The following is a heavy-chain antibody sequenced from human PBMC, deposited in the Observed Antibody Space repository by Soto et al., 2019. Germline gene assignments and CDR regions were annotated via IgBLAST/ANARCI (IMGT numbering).Heavy chain of an antibody. V-gene: IGHV4-61*01. CDR2: IYYSGST. Sequence: PXETLSLTCTVAGCSVSSGSYYWSWIRQPRGKGLEWIGYIYYSGSTNYNPSLKSRVTISVDTSKNQFSLKLSSVTAADTAVYYCARRGSLWFGELASSGFDHWGQGNLVTVSS. CDR3: ARRGSLWFGELASSGFDH. J-gene: IGHJ5*02. D-gene: IGHD3-10*01. CDR1: GCSVSSGSYY.